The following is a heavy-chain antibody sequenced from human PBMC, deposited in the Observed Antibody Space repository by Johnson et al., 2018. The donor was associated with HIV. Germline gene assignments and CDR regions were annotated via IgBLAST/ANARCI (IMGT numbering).Heavy chain of an antibody. CDR3: ARLEELLRAFDI. CDR1: GFTFSNAW. D-gene: IGHD1-26*01. Sequence: VQLVESGGGLVKPGGSLRLSCAASGFTFSNAWMSWVRQAPGKGLEWVAVISYDGSNKYYADSVKGRFTISRDNSKNTLYLQMNSLRAEDTAVYYCARLEELLRAFDIWGQGTMVTVSS. V-gene: IGHV3-30*03. J-gene: IGHJ3*02. CDR2: ISYDGSNK.